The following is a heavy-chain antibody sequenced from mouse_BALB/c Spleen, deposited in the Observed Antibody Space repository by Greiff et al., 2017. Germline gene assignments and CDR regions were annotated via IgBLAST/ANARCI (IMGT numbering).Heavy chain of an antibody. V-gene: IGHV1-15*01. D-gene: IGHD1-1*01. CDR2: IHPGSGGT. Sequence: VQLQQSGAELVRPGASVKLSCKASGYTFTDYEMHWVQQTPVHGLEWIGSIHPGSGGTAYNQKFKGKATLSADKSSSTDYMELSSLTSEDSAVYYCARWHNGSSDGFAYWGQGTLVTVSA. CDR1: GYTFTDYE. CDR3: ARWHNGSSDGFAY. J-gene: IGHJ3*01.